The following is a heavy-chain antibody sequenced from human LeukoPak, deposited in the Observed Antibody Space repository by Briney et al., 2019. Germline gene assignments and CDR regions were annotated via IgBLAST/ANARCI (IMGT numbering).Heavy chain of an antibody. D-gene: IGHD3-10*01. Sequence: KPGGSLRLSCAASGFTFSSYSMNWVRQAPGKGLEWVSSISSSSSYIYYADSVKGRFTISRDNAKNSLYLQMNSPRAEDTAVYYCARDRSYGSGSYLYDYWGQGTLVTVSS. V-gene: IGHV3-21*01. CDR1: GFTFSSYS. J-gene: IGHJ4*02. CDR3: ARDRSYGSGSYLYDY. CDR2: ISSSSSYI.